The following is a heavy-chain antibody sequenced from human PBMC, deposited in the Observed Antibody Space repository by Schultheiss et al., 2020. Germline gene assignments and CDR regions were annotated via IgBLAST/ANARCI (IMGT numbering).Heavy chain of an antibody. CDR2: MNPNSGNT. D-gene: IGHD6-19*01. Sequence: ASVKVSCKASGYTFTSYDINWVRQATGQGLEWMGWMNPNSGNTGYAQKFQGRVTMTRDTSISTAYMELSRLRSDDTAVYYCASGTYSSGWYDYWGQGTLVTVSS. CDR1: GYTFTSYD. V-gene: IGHV1-8*01. J-gene: IGHJ4*02. CDR3: ASGTYSSGWYDY.